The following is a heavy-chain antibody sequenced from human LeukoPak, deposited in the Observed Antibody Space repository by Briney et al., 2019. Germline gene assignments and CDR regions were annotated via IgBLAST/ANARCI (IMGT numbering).Heavy chain of an antibody. V-gene: IGHV3-23*01. CDR2: ISERGGST. CDR1: GISLSNYA. Sequence: GGSLRLSCVVSGISLSNYAMTWVRQAPGKGLEWVSYISERGGSTTYADSVKGRFTISRDTSLNTLYLQMTSLRAEDTAVYFCAKRGIVIRGILVIGYHQEAYHYDYWGQGVLVTVST. CDR3: AKRGIVIRGILVIGYHQEAYHYDY. D-gene: IGHD3-10*01. J-gene: IGHJ4*02.